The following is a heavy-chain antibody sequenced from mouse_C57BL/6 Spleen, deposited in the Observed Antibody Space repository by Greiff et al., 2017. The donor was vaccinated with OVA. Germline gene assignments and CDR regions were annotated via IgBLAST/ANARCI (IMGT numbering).Heavy chain of an antibody. CDR2: IYPGDGDT. D-gene: IGHD1-1*01. CDR3: ARKEGYYGSSRYFDV. CDR1: GYAFSSSW. J-gene: IGHJ1*03. Sequence: QVQLQQSGPELVKPGASVKISCKASGYAFSSSWMNWVKQRPGKGLEWIGRIYPGDGDTNYNGKLKGKATLTADKSSSTAYMQLSSLTSEDSAVYFCARKEGYYGSSRYFDVWGTGTTVTVSS. V-gene: IGHV1-82*01.